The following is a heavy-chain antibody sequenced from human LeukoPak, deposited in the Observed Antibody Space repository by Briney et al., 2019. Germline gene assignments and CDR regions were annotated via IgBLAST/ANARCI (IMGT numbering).Heavy chain of an antibody. D-gene: IGHD2-2*01. Sequence: PSETLSLTCTVSGGSISSYYWSWIRQPPGKRLEWIGYIYYSGSTNYNPSLKSRVTISVDTSKNQFSLKLSSVTAADTAVYYCARLGLYCSSTSCLVEYGMDVWGQGTTVTVSS. CDR3: ARLGLYCSSTSCLVEYGMDV. V-gene: IGHV4-59*08. CDR2: IYYSGST. J-gene: IGHJ6*02. CDR1: GGSISSYY.